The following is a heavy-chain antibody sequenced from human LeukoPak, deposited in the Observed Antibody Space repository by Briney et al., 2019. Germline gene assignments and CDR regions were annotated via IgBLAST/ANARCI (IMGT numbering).Heavy chain of an antibody. CDR1: GGTFSSYA. V-gene: IGHV1-69*06. J-gene: IGHJ4*02. CDR2: IIPIFGTA. CDR3: ASEPYYYGSGSYKPFDY. D-gene: IGHD3-10*01. Sequence: SVKVSCKASGGTFSSYAISWARQAPGQGLEWMGGIIPIFGTANYAQKFQGRVTITADKSTSTAYMELSSLRSEDTAVYYCASEPYYYGSGSYKPFDYWGQGTLVTVSS.